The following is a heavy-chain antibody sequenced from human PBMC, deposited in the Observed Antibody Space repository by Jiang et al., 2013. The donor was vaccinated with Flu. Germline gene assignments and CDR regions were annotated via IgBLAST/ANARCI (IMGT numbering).Heavy chain of an antibody. D-gene: IGHD2-15*01. CDR1: GFTFSSYG. CDR2: IWYDGSNK. Sequence: QVQLVESGGGVVQPGRSLRLSCAASGFTFSSYGMHWVRQAPGKGLEWVAVIWYDGSNKYYADSVKGRFTISRDNSKNTLYLQMNSLRAEDTAVYYCARAGTETWPLLLADPWGQGTLVTVSS. CDR3: ARAGTETWPLLLADP. J-gene: IGHJ5*02. V-gene: IGHV3-33*01.